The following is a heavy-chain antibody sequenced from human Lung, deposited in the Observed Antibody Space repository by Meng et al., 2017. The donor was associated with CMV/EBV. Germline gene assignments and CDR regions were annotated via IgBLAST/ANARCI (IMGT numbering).Heavy chain of an antibody. CDR2: ITSSSSYI. D-gene: IGHD3-22*01. CDR1: RFTYSRYS. Sequence: GGSLRLSCAASRFTYSRYSMNWVRQAPGKGLEWVSSITSSSSYIYYADSVKGRFTTSRDNARNSLYLQMTSLRAEDTAVYYCARDSGAYYDSSGFHFGGQGTLVTVSS. J-gene: IGHJ4*02. CDR3: ARDSGAYYDSSGFHF. V-gene: IGHV3-21*01.